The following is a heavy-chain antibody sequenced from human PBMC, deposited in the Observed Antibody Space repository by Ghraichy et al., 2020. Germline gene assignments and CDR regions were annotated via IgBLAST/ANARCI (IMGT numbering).Heavy chain of an antibody. J-gene: IGHJ4*02. CDR1: DGSFSGYY. V-gene: IGHV4-34*01. Sequence: LSLTCAIYDGSFSGYYWNWIRQAPGKGLEWIGEITHSGKTIYNPSLKSRASISLDTSNNHFSLKLTSVTGADTAVYYCARAPTMIVVVIDSWGQGTLVTVSS. D-gene: IGHD3-22*01. CDR2: ITHSGKT. CDR3: ARAPTMIVVVIDS.